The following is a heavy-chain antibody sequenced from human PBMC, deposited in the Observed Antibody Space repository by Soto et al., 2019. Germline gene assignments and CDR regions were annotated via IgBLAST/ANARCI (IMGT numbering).Heavy chain of an antibody. D-gene: IGHD4-4*01. CDR3: ARDGGVYDYSPFDY. CDR1: GGTFSSYA. V-gene: IGHV1-69*12. CDR2: IIPIVGTA. Sequence: QVQLVQSGAEVKKPGSSVKVSCKASGGTFSSYAISWVRQAPGQGLEWMGGIIPIVGTADYAQKFQGRVTMTADESTGTADMELSSLRSEDTAVYYCARDGGVYDYSPFDYWGQGTLVTVSS. J-gene: IGHJ4*02.